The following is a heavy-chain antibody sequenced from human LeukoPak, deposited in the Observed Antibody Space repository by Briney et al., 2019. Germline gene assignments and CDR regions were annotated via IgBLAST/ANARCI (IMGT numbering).Heavy chain of an antibody. V-gene: IGHV1-2*06. Sequence: ASVKVSCKASGYTFTGYYMHWVRQAPGQGLEWMGRINPNSGGTNYAQKFQGRVTMTRDTSISTAYMELSRLRSDDTAVYYCARDAVAATPGFLYYYYMDVWGKGTRSPSP. CDR1: GYTFTGYY. CDR2: INPNSGGT. J-gene: IGHJ6*03. CDR3: ARDAVAATPGFLYYYYMDV. D-gene: IGHD2-15*01.